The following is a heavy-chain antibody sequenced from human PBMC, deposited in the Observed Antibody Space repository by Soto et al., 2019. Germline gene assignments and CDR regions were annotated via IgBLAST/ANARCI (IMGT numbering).Heavy chain of an antibody. V-gene: IGHV3-30*18. J-gene: IGHJ6*02. CDR1: GFTFSSYG. CDR3: LKGPGMDV. Sequence: GGSLRLSCAASGFTFSSYGMHWIRQAPGKGLEWVAVISYDGSNKYYADSVKGRFTISRDNSKNTLYLQMNSLRAEDTAVYYCLKGPGMDVWGQGTTVPVSS. CDR2: ISYDGSNK.